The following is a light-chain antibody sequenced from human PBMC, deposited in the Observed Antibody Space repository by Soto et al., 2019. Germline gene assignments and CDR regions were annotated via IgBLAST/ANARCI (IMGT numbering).Light chain of an antibody. CDR3: QQYGRSPWT. J-gene: IGKJ1*01. CDR2: AAS. Sequence: VVWMSQSPSFLSSSTGDRVTISCRMSQGISSYLAWYQQKPGKAPKLLIYAASSLQSGVPSRFSGSGSGTDFTLTISRLEPEDFAMYYCQQYGRSPWTFGQGTKVDIK. V-gene: IGKV1D-8*03. CDR1: QGISSY.